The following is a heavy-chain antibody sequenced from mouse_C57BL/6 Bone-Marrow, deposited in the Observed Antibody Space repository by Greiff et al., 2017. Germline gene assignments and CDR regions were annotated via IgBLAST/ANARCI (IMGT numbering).Heavy chain of an antibody. J-gene: IGHJ2*01. D-gene: IGHD1-1*02. V-gene: IGHV1-64*01. CDR3: ARGGGNPYYFDY. CDR1: GYTFTSYW. CDR2: IHPNSGST. Sequence: VQLQQPGAELVKPGASVKLSCKASGYTFTSYWMHWVKQRPGQGLEWIGMIHPNSGSTNYNEKFKSKATLTVDKSSSTAYMQLSSLTSEDSAVYYCARGGGNPYYFDYWGQGTTLTVSS.